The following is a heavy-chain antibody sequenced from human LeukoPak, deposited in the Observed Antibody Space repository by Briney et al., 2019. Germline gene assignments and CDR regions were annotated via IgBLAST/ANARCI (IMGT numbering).Heavy chain of an antibody. CDR1: GGTFSSYA. Sequence: SVKVSCKASGGTFSSYAISWVRQAPGQGLEWMGGIIPIFGTANYAQKFQGRVTITTDESTSTAYMELSSLRSEDTAVYYSARDRSVAGTFWFDTWGQGTLVTVSP. CDR3: ARDRSVAGTFWFDT. D-gene: IGHD6-19*01. J-gene: IGHJ5*02. CDR2: IIPIFGTA. V-gene: IGHV1-69*05.